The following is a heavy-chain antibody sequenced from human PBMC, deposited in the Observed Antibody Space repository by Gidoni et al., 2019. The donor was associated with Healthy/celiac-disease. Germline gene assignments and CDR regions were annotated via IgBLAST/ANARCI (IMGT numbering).Heavy chain of an antibody. D-gene: IGHD3-3*01. Sequence: QVQLVESGGGGVQPGRSLRRSCEASGFTFSSYAMHWVRQAPGKGLEWVAVISYDGSNKYYADSVKGRFTISRDNSKNTLYLQMNSLRAEDTAVYYCARSSLRFLEWAFFDYWGQGTLVTVSS. V-gene: IGHV3-30-3*01. CDR2: ISYDGSNK. CDR1: GFTFSSYA. CDR3: ARSSLRFLEWAFFDY. J-gene: IGHJ4*02.